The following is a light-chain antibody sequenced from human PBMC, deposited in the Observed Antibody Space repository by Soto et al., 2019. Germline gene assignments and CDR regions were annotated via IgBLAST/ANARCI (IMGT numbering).Light chain of an antibody. Sequence: QSALTQPASVSGSPGQSITISCTGTNSDIGNYNLVSWYQQHPGKAPKLMIYEVSKRPSGVSNRFSGSKSDNMASLTISGLQAEDEADYYCCSYAGTRDVFGGGTKLTVL. J-gene: IGLJ2*01. CDR2: EVS. CDR3: CSYAGTRDV. CDR1: NSDIGNYNL. V-gene: IGLV2-23*02.